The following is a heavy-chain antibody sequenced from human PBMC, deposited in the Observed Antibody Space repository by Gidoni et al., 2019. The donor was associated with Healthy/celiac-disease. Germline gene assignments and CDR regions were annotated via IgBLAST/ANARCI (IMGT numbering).Heavy chain of an antibody. CDR3: ARHLYSNYEFWFDP. J-gene: IGHJ5*02. CDR2: IYYSGST. D-gene: IGHD4-4*01. Sequence: QVQLQESGPGLVKPSETLSLTCPVPGGSISSYYWSWIRQPPGKGLEWIGYIYYSGSTNYNPSLKSRVTISVDTSKNQFSLKLSSVTAADTAVYYCARHLYSNYEFWFDPWGQGTLVTVSS. V-gene: IGHV4-59*08. CDR1: GGSISSYY.